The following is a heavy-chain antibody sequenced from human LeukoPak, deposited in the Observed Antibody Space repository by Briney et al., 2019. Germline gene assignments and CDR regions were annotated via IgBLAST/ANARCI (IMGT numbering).Heavy chain of an antibody. Sequence: PGGSLRLSCAASGFTFSSYAMSWVRQAPGEGLEWVSNMSGSGGSTYYADSVKGRFTISRDNSKNTLYLQMDSLRAEDTAVYYCAKGLGKATITPLGYWGQGTLVTVSS. CDR3: AKGLGKATITPLGY. CDR2: MSGSGGST. J-gene: IGHJ4*02. V-gene: IGHV3-23*01. D-gene: IGHD5-24*01. CDR1: GFTFSSYA.